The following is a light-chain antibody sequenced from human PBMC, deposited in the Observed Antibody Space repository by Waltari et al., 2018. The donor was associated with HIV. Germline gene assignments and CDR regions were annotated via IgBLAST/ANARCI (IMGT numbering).Light chain of an antibody. J-gene: IGKJ2*01. CDR1: RSLAGN. CDR2: GAS. V-gene: IGKV3-15*01. CDR3: QQYGNSAPYT. Sequence: EIVMTQSPATLSVSPGERATLACSASRSLAGNLAWYQQKPGQAPRLLISGASTRATGVPARFSGSVSETDFSLTISSLHSEDFAVYYCQQYGNSAPYTFGQGSKLEIK.